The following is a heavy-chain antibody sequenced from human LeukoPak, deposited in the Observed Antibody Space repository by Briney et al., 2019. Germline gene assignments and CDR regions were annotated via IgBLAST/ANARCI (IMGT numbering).Heavy chain of an antibody. J-gene: IGHJ4*02. CDR2: IHYRGSA. CDR3: ARDMGAPDYGSYSVDY. CDR1: GGSVSSGSYY. D-gene: IGHD4-23*01. V-gene: IGHV4-61*01. Sequence: SETLSLTCTVSGGSVSSGSYYWSWIRQPPGRGLEWIAYIHYRGSAAYNPSLKSRVTISRDMSTTQFSLKMTSVTAADTAVYFCARDMGAPDYGSYSVDYWGQGTLVTVSS.